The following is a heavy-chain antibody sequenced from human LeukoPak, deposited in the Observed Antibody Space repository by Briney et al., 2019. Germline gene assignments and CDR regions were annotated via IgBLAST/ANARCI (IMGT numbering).Heavy chain of an antibody. CDR2: INPNSGGT. J-gene: IGHJ4*02. Sequence: ASVKVSCKASGGTFSSYAISWVRQAPGQGLEWMGWINPNSGGTNYAQKFQGRVTMTRDTSISTAYMELSRLRSDDTAVYYCARDGYCTNGVCYIFDYWGQGTLVTVSS. V-gene: IGHV1-2*02. CDR3: ARDGYCTNGVCYIFDY. CDR1: GGTFSSYA. D-gene: IGHD2-8*01.